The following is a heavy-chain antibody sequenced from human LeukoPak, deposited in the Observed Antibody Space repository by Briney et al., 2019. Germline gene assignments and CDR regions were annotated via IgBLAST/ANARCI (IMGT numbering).Heavy chain of an antibody. V-gene: IGHV4-39*01. D-gene: IGHD5-24*01. CDR2: IYYSGST. Sequence: GSLRLSCAASGFSFSSYEMNWIRQPPGKGLEWIGSIYYSGSTYYNPSLKSRVTISVDTSKNQFSLKLSSVTAADTAVYYCARSGGAFGGWLQLHVFDYWGQGTLVTVSS. J-gene: IGHJ4*02. CDR3: ARSGGAFGGWLQLHVFDY. CDR1: GFSFSSYE.